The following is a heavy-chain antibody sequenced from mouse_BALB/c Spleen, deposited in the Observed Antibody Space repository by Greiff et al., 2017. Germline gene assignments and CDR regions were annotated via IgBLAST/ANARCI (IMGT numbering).Heavy chain of an antibody. CDR2: IWAGGST. J-gene: IGHJ4*01. D-gene: IGHD2-10*02. V-gene: IGHV2-9*02. CDR3: ARDEYGNAMDY. CDR1: GFSLTSYG. Sequence: VQGVESGPGLVAPSQSLSITCTVSGFSLTSYGVHWVRQPPGKGLEWLGVIWAGGSTNYNSALMSRLSISKDNSKSQVFLKMNSLQTDDTAMYYCARDEYGNAMDYWGQGTSVTVSS.